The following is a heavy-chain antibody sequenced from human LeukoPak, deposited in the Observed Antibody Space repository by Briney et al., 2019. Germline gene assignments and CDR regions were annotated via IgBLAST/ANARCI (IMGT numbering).Heavy chain of an antibody. CDR1: GGSISSYY. CDR2: SHKSGCS. Sequence: SETLSLTCTVSGGSISSYYWSWIRQPPGKGLEWIGCSHKSGCSHYNPSLRSRVTISVETSKSQFSLKLTSVTAADTAVYYCARLIGLGEVSPYFDSWGQGKLVTVSS. J-gene: IGHJ4*02. D-gene: IGHD3-16*02. CDR3: ARLIGLGEVSPYFDS. V-gene: IGHV4-59*01.